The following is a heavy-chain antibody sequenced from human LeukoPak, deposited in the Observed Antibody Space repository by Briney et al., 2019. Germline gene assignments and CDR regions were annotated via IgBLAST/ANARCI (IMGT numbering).Heavy chain of an antibody. CDR2: ISGSGHST. J-gene: IGHJ6*02. CDR3: AARYSGSYFYDYYYGMDV. V-gene: IGHV3-23*01. D-gene: IGHD1-26*01. CDR1: GFTFRNYA. Sequence: GGSLRLSCAASGFTFRNYAMSWVRQAPGKGLEWVSGISGSGHSTYYADSVKGRFTISRDNSKNTLYLQMNSLRAEDTAVYYCAARYSGSYFYDYYYGMDVWGQGTTVTVSS.